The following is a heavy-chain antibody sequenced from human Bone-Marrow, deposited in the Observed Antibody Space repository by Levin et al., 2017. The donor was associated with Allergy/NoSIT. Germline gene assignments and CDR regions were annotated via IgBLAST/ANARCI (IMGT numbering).Heavy chain of an antibody. CDR2: IKSKTDGGTT. CDR1: EFTFSNAW. D-gene: IGHD2-15*01. CDR3: STDRSLGGFDI. Sequence: GGSLRLSCAASEFTFSNAWMSWVRQTPGKGLEWVGRIKSKTDGGTTEYAAPVKDRFTISRDDSKTTLYLQVNSLKTEDTAVYYCSTDRSLGGFDIWGQGTMVIVSS. J-gene: IGHJ3*02. V-gene: IGHV3-15*01.